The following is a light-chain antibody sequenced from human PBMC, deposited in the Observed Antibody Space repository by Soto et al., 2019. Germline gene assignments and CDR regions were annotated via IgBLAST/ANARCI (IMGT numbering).Light chain of an antibody. V-gene: IGKV3-15*01. CDR3: QQYKSWPPIT. J-gene: IGKJ5*01. CDR1: QSLNTD. Sequence: EILMTQSPDSLSVSPGETATLSCRASQSLNTDLAWYQQKPGQAPRLLLYGASTRATGISTRFSGGGSATEFTITSSGLQSEDSAVYSGQQYKSWPPITFGQGTRLEI. CDR2: GAS.